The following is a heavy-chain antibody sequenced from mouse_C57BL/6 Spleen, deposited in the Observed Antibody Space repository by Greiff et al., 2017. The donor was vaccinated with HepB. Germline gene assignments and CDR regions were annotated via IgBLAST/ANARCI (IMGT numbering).Heavy chain of an antibody. D-gene: IGHD1-1*01. V-gene: IGHV5-17*01. CDR2: ISSGSSTI. CDR1: GFTFSDYG. CDR3: ARGYYGSSSFAY. Sequence: EVKLVKSGGGLVKPGGSLKLSCAASGFTFSDYGMHWVRQAPEKGLEWVAYISSGSSTIYYADTVKGRFTISRDNAKNTLFLQMTSLRSEDTAMYYCARGYYGSSSFAYWGQGTLVTVSA. J-gene: IGHJ3*01.